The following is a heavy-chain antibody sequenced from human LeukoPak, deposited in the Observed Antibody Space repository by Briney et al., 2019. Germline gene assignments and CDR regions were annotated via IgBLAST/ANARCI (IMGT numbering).Heavy chain of an antibody. CDR1: GYTFTSYG. CDR2: ISAYNGNT. Sequence: ASVKVSCKASGYTFTSYGISWVRQAPGQGLEWMGWISAYNGNTNYAQELQGRVTMTTDTSTSTAYMELRSLRSDDTAVYYCAGTGYSSGWYSLITDYYYYMDVWGKGTTVTISS. CDR3: AGTGYSSGWYSLITDYYYYMDV. V-gene: IGHV1-18*01. J-gene: IGHJ6*03. D-gene: IGHD6-19*01.